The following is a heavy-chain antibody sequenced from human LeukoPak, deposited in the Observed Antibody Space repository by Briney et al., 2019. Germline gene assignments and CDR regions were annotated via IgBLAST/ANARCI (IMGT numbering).Heavy chain of an antibody. V-gene: IGHV3-73*01. CDR1: GFTFSGSA. Sequence: PGGSLRLSCAASGFTFSGSAMHWVRQASGKGLEWVGRIRSKANSYATAYAASVKGRFTISRDDSKNTAYLQMNSLKTEDTAVYYCARREFDWLSYYYYYYMDVWGKGTTVTVSS. D-gene: IGHD3-9*01. J-gene: IGHJ6*03. CDR3: ARREFDWLSYYYYYYMDV. CDR2: IRSKANSYAT.